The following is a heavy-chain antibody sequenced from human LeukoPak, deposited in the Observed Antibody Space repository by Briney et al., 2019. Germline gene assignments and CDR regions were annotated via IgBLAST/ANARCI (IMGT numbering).Heavy chain of an antibody. CDR2: IYYSGST. Sequence: SETLSLTCTVSGGSISSYYWSWIRQPPGKGLEWIGYIYYSGSTNYNPSLKSRVTISVDTSKNQFSLKLSSVTAADTAVYYCVRVMTWIRLWFEDAFDIWGQGTMVTVSS. CDR3: VRVMTWIRLWFEDAFDI. V-gene: IGHV4-59*01. D-gene: IGHD5-18*01. J-gene: IGHJ3*02. CDR1: GGSISSYY.